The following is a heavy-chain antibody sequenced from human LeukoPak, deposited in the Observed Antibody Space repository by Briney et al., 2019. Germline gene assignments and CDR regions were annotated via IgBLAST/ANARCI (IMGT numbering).Heavy chain of an antibody. D-gene: IGHD6-19*01. J-gene: IGHJ6*02. CDR1: GFTFSSYA. V-gene: IGHV3-30*04. CDR3: ARDMGRGSGWKHYYYYYGMDV. Sequence: ESGGSLRLSCAASGFTFSSYAMHWVRQAPGKGLEWVAVISYDGSNKYYADSVKGRFTISRDNSKNTLYLQMNSLRAEDTAVYYCARDMGRGSGWKHYYYYYGMDVWGQGTTVTVSS. CDR2: ISYDGSNK.